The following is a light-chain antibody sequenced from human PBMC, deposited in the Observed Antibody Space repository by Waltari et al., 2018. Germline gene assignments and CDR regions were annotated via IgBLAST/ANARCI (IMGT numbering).Light chain of an antibody. CDR3: QKYVNLPAT. J-gene: IGKJ1*01. V-gene: IGKV3-20*01. CDR1: QSVSKY. Sequence: EIVLTQSTCTLSLSPGERATLSCRASQSVSKYLAWYQQRPGQAPRLLIYDASIRATGIPDRFSGSGSGTDFSLTISRLEPEDFAVYYCQKYVNLPATFGQGTKVEIK. CDR2: DAS.